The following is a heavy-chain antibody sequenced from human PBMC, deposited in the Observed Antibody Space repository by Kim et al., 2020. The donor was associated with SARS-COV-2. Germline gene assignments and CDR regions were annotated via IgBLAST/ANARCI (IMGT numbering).Heavy chain of an antibody. D-gene: IGHD3-22*01. CDR2: INHSGST. V-gene: IGHV4-34*01. Sequence: SETLSLTCTVYGGSFSGYYWSWIRQPPGKGLEWIGEINHSGSTNYNPSLKSRVTISVDTSKNQFSLKLSSVTAADTAVYYCARPDTSSGYYYYWGQGTLVTVSS. J-gene: IGHJ4*02. CDR1: GGSFSGYY. CDR3: ARPDTSSGYYYY.